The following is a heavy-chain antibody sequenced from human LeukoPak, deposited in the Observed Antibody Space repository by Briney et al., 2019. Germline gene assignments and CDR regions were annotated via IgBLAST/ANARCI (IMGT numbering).Heavy chain of an antibody. V-gene: IGHV4-31*03. CDR3: ARFYGGNSGMLPRATFDI. CDR2: IYYRGST. CDR1: GGSISSGGYY. Sequence: SETLSLTCTVSGGSISSGGYYWSGIRQHPGKGLEWIGYIYYRGSTYYNPSLRSRVTISVDMSKNQFSLKLNSVTAADTAVYYCARFYGGNSGMLPRATFDIWGQGTMVTVSS. J-gene: IGHJ3*02. D-gene: IGHD4-23*01.